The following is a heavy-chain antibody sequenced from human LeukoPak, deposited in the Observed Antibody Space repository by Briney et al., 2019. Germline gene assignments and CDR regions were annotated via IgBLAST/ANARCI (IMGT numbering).Heavy chain of an antibody. V-gene: IGHV3-7*01. CDR3: ATDRAYFDD. D-gene: IGHD3-10*01. J-gene: IGHJ4*02. CDR1: GFTFSSYW. CDR2: IKQDGSEK. Sequence: GGSLRLSCAASGFTFSSYWMSWVRQAPGKGLEWVANIKQDGSEKNYVDSVKGRFTISRDNAKNSLYLQMSSLRVEDTAVYYCATDRAYFDDWGQGTLVTVSS.